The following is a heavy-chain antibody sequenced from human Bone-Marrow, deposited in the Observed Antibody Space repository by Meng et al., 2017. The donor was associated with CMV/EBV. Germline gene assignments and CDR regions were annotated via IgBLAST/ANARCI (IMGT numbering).Heavy chain of an antibody. J-gene: IGHJ4*02. CDR1: GFTFSSYA. Sequence: GESLKISCAASGFTFSSYAMHWVRQAPGKGLEWVAVISYDGSNKYYADSVKGRFTISRDNSKNTLYLQMNSLRAEDTAVYYCARWEIAAAGTYLDYWGQGKLVTVSS. V-gene: IGHV3-30-3*01. CDR3: ARWEIAAAGTYLDY. CDR2: ISYDGSNK. D-gene: IGHD6-13*01.